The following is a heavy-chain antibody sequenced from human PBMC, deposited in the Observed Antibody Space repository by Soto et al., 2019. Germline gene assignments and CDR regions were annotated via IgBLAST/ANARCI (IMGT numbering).Heavy chain of an antibody. CDR1: GGSFSNFG. V-gene: IGHV1-69*13. D-gene: IGHD6-19*01. CDR2: IIPIFGTA. CDR3: ARSGLTPGSGWYYFDY. J-gene: IGHJ4*02. Sequence: GASVKVSCKASGGSFSNFGISWVRQAPGQGLEWMGGIIPIFGTANYAQKFQGRVTITADESTSTAYMELSSLRSEDTAVYYCARSGLTPGSGWYYFDYWGQGTLVTVSS.